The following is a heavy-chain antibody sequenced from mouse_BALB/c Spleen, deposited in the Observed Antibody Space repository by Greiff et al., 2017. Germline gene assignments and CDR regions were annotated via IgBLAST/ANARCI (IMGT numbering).Heavy chain of an antibody. CDR1: GYTFTSYW. Sequence: QVQLQQPGAELVRPGASVKLSCKASGYTFTSYWINWVKQRPGQGLEWIGNIYPSDSYTNYNQKFKDKATLTVDKSSSTAYMQLSSPTSEDSAVYYCTRWGFAYWGQGTLVTVSA. V-gene: IGHV1-69*02. CDR3: TRWGFAY. J-gene: IGHJ3*01. CDR2: IYPSDSYT.